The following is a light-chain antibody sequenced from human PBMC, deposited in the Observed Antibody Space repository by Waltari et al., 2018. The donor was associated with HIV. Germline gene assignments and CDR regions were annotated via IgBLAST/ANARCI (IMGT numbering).Light chain of an antibody. CDR2: DAS. J-gene: IGKJ1*01. V-gene: IGKV3-11*01. CDR3: HHRRNWPGT. Sequence: EIVLTQSPATLTLSQGGRATLSCRANQSVDNYLAWYQHKPGQPPRLLIYDASTRATGIPDRFSGTGSGTDFTLTITNLQPEDFAVFYCHHRRNWPGTFGQGTKVE. CDR1: QSVDNY.